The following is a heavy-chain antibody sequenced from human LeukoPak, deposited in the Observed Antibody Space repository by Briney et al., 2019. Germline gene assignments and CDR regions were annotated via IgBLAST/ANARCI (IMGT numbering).Heavy chain of an antibody. D-gene: IGHD5-18*01. Sequence: PSETLSLTCTVSGGSISSSAYWGWIRQPPGKGLEWIGSIYYSKNTYYNPSLKSRVTVSADTSKNQFSLTLGSVSATDTAVYYCVSPRGFSYGYFDYWGQGTLVTVSS. CDR3: VSPRGFSYGYFDY. J-gene: IGHJ4*02. CDR1: GGSISSSAY. CDR2: IYYSKNT. V-gene: IGHV4-39*01.